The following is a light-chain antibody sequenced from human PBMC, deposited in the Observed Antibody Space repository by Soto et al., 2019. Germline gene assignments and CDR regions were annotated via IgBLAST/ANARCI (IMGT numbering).Light chain of an antibody. V-gene: IGKV3-11*01. CDR2: EAS. CDR1: QSVFDY. CDR3: QERSNWPPLS. Sequence: EIVLTQSPATLSLSPGQRATLSCKASQSVFDYIAWYQQKPGQAPRLLIYEASIRATGVPARFSGSGSGTDFTLTISSLGPEDFAVYYCQERSNWPPLSFGGGTKVDIK. J-gene: IGKJ4*01.